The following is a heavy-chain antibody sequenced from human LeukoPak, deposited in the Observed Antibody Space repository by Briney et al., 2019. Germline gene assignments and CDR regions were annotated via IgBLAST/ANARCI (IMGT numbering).Heavy chain of an antibody. J-gene: IGHJ4*02. CDR1: GFTLSSYA. V-gene: IGHV3-23*01. Sequence: GGSLRLSCAASGFTLSSYAMSWVRQGPGKGLEWVSAISVSGNTYHADSVKGRFTISRDNAKNSLYLQMNSLRAEDTAVYYCARVWGLEYYDSSGYSDYWGQGTLVTVSS. D-gene: IGHD3-22*01. CDR3: ARVWGLEYYDSSGYSDY. CDR2: ISVSGNT.